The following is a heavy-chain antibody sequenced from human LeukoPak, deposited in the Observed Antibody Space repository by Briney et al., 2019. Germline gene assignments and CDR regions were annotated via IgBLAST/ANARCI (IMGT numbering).Heavy chain of an antibody. CDR3: AKGQGGYENHNWFDP. Sequence: GGSLRLSCAASGFTFSSYAMCWVRQTPGKGLEWVSAISGSGGSTYYADSVKGRFTISRDNSKNTLYLQMNSLRAEDTAVYYCAKGQGGYENHNWFDPWGQGTLVTVSS. CDR1: GFTFSSYA. CDR2: ISGSGGST. D-gene: IGHD5-18*01. J-gene: IGHJ5*02. V-gene: IGHV3-23*01.